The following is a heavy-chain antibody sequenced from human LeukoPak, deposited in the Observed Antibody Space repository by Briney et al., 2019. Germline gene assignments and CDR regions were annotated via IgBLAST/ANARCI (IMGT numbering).Heavy chain of an antibody. J-gene: IGHJ4*02. CDR3: AKDISGHEGGYFDY. D-gene: IGHD1-20*01. Sequence: GGSLRLSCAASGFTFSNYAMRWVRQAQGKGLEWVSAICGSGSNTYYADTVKGRLTMCRDNSKNALYLQLIYLRAEGTGVYYCAKDISGHEGGYFDYWGQGTRVTVSS. V-gene: IGHV3-23*01. CDR1: GFTFSNYA. CDR2: ICGSGSNT.